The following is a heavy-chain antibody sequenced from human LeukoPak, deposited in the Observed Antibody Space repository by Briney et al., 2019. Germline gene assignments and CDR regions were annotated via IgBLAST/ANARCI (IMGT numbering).Heavy chain of an antibody. CDR1: GGSISSGGYY. V-gene: IGHV4-31*03. J-gene: IGHJ4*02. CDR2: IYYSGST. CDR3: ARENGSSGYYYYFDY. D-gene: IGHD3-22*01. Sequence: PSETLSLTCTVSGGSISSGGYYWSWIRQHPGKGLEWIGYIYYSGSTYYNPSLKSRVTISVDTSKNQFSLKLSSVTAADTAVYYCARENGSSGYYYYFDYWGQGTLVTVSS.